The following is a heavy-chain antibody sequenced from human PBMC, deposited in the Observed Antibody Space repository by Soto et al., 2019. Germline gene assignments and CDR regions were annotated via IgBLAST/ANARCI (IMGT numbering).Heavy chain of an antibody. J-gene: IGHJ4*02. V-gene: IGHV4-61*01. CDR1: GGSVRTGSYH. CDR2: IPNNGSP. CDR3: ARIGWGGDS. D-gene: IGHD7-27*01. Sequence: SETLSLTCSVSGGSVRTGSYHWSWIRQPPGKGLEWIGFIPNNGSPDYNPSLKSRVVVSIDRSKNQFSLKVNSVTAADTAVYLCARIGWGGDSWGQGTLVTVSS.